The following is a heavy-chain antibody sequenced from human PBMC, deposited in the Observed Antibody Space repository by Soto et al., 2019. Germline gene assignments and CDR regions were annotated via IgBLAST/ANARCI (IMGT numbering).Heavy chain of an antibody. D-gene: IGHD2-2*01. CDR3: ARDYCSSTCCSGFDY. V-gene: IGHV1-69*08. Sequence: QVQLVQSGAEVKKPGSSVKVSCKASGGTFSSYTISWVRQAPGQGLEWMGRIIPILGIANYAQKFQGRVTITADKSTSTAYMELSSLRSEDTAVYYCARDYCSSTCCSGFDYWGQGTLVTVSS. CDR2: IIPILGIA. CDR1: GGTFSSYT. J-gene: IGHJ4*02.